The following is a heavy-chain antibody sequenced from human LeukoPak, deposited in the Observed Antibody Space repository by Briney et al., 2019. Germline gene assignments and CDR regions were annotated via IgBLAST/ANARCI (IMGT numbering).Heavy chain of an antibody. CDR3: ARDHHDKYSSAEI. Sequence: SVKVSCKASGGTFSSYAISWVRQAPGPGLEWMVGITPIFGTVNYAQKFQGRVTITADESTSTAYMELSSLRSEDTAVYYCARDHHDKYSSAEIWGQGTMVTVSS. J-gene: IGHJ3*02. CDR2: ITPIFGTV. D-gene: IGHD6-19*01. CDR1: GGTFSSYA. V-gene: IGHV1-69*13.